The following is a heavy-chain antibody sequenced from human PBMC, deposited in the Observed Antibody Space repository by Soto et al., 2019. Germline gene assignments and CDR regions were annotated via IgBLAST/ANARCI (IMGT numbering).Heavy chain of an antibody. D-gene: IGHD4-17*01. V-gene: IGHV1-18*01. Sequence: ASVKVSCKASGYTFNSYGISWVRQAPGQGLEWMGWISAYNGNTNYAQKIQGRVTMTTDPYTTTAYMELSNLRSDDTAVYYCARDRAARDYGDCELAYWGQGTLVTVSS. CDR1: GYTFNSYG. CDR3: ARDRAARDYGDCELAY. J-gene: IGHJ4*02. CDR2: ISAYNGNT.